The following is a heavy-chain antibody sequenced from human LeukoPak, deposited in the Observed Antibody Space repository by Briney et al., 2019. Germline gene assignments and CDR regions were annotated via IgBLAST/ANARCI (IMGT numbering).Heavy chain of an antibody. CDR2: IYYSGIT. V-gene: IGHV4-59*01. CDR3: ARHLRSRWNYYYYYGMDF. CDR1: GGSICSYY. D-gene: IGHD3-10*02. Sequence: SETLSLTCTVSGGSICSYYWSWMRQPPGKGLGWIGHIYYSGITNYNTSIKSRVTISVDTSKNQSSLKLNSVAAADTALDCFARHLRSRWNYYYYYGMDFWVQRTTVTVS. J-gene: IGHJ6*02.